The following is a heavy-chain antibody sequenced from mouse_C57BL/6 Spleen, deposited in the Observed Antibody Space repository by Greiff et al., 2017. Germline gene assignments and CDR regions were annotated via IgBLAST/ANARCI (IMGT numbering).Heavy chain of an antibody. CDR1: GYSITSGYY. J-gene: IGHJ2*01. Sequence: EVKLEESGPGLVKPSQSLSLTCSVTGYSITSGYYWNWIRQFPGNKLEWMGYISYDGSNNYNPSLKNRISITRDTSKNQFFLKLNSVTTEDTATYYCARARGYDGFDYWGQGTTLTVSS. V-gene: IGHV3-6*01. CDR3: ARARGYDGFDY. CDR2: ISYDGSN. D-gene: IGHD2-3*01.